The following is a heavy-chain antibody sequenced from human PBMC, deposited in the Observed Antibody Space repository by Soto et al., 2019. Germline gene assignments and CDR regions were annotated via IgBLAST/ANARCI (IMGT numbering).Heavy chain of an antibody. J-gene: IGHJ6*02. V-gene: IGHV3-30*18. D-gene: IGHD6-13*01. CDR3: AKDRLGSSSWYGGCYYYYGMDV. Sequence: VQLVESGGGVVQPGRSLRLSCAASGFTFSSYGMHWVRQAPGKGLEWVAVISYDGSNKYYADSVKGRFTISRDNSKNTLYLQMNSLRAEDTAVYYCAKDRLGSSSWYGGCYYYYGMDVWGQGTTVTVSS. CDR2: ISYDGSNK. CDR1: GFTFSSYG.